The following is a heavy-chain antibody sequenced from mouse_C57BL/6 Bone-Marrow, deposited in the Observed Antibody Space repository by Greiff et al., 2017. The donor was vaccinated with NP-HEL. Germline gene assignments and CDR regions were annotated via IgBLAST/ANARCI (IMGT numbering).Heavy chain of an antibody. CDR2: ISYDGSN. V-gene: IGHV3-6*01. CDR3: ARGNYYYGSNYYAMDY. J-gene: IGHJ4*01. Sequence: EVKLMESGPGLVKPSQSLSLTCSVTGYSITSGYYWNWIRQLPGNKLEWMGYISYDGSNNYNPSLKNRISITRDTSKNQFFLKLNSVTTEDTATYYCARGNYYYGSNYYAMDYWGQGTSVTVSS. CDR1: GYSITSGYY. D-gene: IGHD1-1*01.